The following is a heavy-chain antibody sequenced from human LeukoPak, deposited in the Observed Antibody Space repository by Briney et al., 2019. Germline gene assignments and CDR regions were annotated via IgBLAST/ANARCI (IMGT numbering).Heavy chain of an antibody. V-gene: IGHV3-7*01. D-gene: IGHD3-10*01. J-gene: IGHJ4*02. CDR3: ASYYYGSGTSLGY. CDR1: GLTFSGYW. CDR2: INQDASEK. Sequence: GGSLRLSCAVTGLTFSGYWVTWVRQAPGKGLEWVANINQDASEKYYVESVKGRFAISRDNAKNSLYLQMNSLGAEDTAVYYCASYYYGSGTSLGYWGQGTLVTVSS.